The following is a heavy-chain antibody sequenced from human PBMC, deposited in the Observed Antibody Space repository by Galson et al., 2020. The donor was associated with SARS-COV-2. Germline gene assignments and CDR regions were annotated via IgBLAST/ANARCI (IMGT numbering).Heavy chain of an antibody. CDR2: IYPGDSDS. J-gene: IGHJ3*02. D-gene: IGHD1-26*01. CDR3: ARHYGTVVGNGRPGAFDI. V-gene: IGHV5-51*07. Sequence: GESLKISCKTSGYSITSYWIGWVHQMPGKGLEWMRIIYPGDSDSRYSPSIQGQVTLSADKSISTAYLQWSSLKASVTAMYYCARHYGTVVGNGRPGAFDIWGQGTMFTVSS. CDR1: GYSITSYW.